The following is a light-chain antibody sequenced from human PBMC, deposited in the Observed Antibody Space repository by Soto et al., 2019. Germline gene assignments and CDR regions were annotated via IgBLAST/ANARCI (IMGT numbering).Light chain of an antibody. CDR2: ATS. CDR1: QSVTSTY. CDR3: QDSSTSPWP. V-gene: IGKV3-20*01. J-gene: IGKJ1*01. Sequence: THSPGTLSLSPGERATLSCRAVQSVTSTYMAWYQQKPGQAPRLLIYATSFRATGIPDRFRGSGSGTDFTLTISSLEPEDSAVYYCQDSSTSPWPFGQGTKVDIK.